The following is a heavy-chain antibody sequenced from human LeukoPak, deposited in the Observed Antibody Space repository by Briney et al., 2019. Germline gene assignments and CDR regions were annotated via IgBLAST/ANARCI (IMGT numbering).Heavy chain of an antibody. V-gene: IGHV3-7*01. D-gene: IGHD3-22*01. J-gene: IGHJ4*02. CDR2: IKQDGSEK. Sequence: GGSLRLSCAASGFTFSSYWMSWVRQAPGKGLEGVANIKQDGSEKYYVDSVKGRFTISRDNAKNSLCLQMNSLRAEDTAVYYCARDIPPISSGYYYGGYFDYWGQGPLVTVSS. CDR3: ARDIPPISSGYYYGGYFDY. CDR1: GFTFSSYW.